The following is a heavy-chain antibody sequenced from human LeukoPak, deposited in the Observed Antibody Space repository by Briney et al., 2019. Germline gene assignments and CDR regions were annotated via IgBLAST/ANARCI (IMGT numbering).Heavy chain of an antibody. CDR2: MNPNSGNT. CDR3: ARRVLLYDILTAYSRYYSSYMDV. CDR1: GYTFTSYD. J-gene: IGHJ6*03. Sequence: ASVKVSCKASGYTFTSYDINWVRQATGQGLEWMGWMNPNSGNTGYAQKFQGRVTMTRNTSINTAYMELSSLRSEDTAVYYCARRVLLYDILTAYSRYYSSYMDVWGRGTTVTIS. D-gene: IGHD3-9*01. V-gene: IGHV1-8*01.